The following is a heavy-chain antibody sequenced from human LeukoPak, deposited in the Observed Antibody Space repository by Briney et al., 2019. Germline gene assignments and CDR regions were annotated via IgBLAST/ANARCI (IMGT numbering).Heavy chain of an antibody. Sequence: GASVKVSCRASGYTFTSYDINWVRQATGQGLEWMGWMNPNSGNTGYAQKFQGRVTMTRNTSISTAYMELSSLRSEDTAVYYCARALKSLSPTTRYCSGGSCYPGGYWGQGTLVTVSS. CDR2: MNPNSGNT. J-gene: IGHJ4*02. CDR3: ARALKSLSPTTRYCSGGSCYPGGY. V-gene: IGHV1-8*01. CDR1: GYTFTSYD. D-gene: IGHD2-15*01.